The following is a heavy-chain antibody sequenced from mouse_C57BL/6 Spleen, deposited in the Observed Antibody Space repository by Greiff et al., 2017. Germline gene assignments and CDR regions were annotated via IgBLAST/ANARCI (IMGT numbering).Heavy chain of an antibody. D-gene: IGHD1-1*01. J-gene: IGHJ2*01. CDR1: GFTFSDYY. V-gene: IGHV5-12*01. CDR2: ISNGGGST. Sequence: EVMLVESGGGLVQPGGSLKLSCAASGFTFSDYYMYWVRQTPEKRLEWVAYISNGGGSTYYPDTVKGRFTISRDNAKNTLYLQMSRLKAEDTAMYYCARAITTVGFDYWGHGTTLTVSS. CDR3: ARAITTVGFDY.